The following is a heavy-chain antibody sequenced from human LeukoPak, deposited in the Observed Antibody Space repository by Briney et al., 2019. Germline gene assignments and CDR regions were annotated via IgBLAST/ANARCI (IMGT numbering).Heavy chain of an antibody. D-gene: IGHD3-22*01. Sequence: PGGSLRLSCAASGFTFSSTWMHWVRQVPGKELVWVARIESEGGRTTYAESVKGRFTISRDNAKNTLYLQMNSLRAEDTAVYYCAKDLSSGDSGYYARPWDYWGQGTLVTVSS. J-gene: IGHJ4*02. CDR3: AKDLSSGDSGYYARPWDY. CDR1: GFTFSSTW. CDR2: IESEGGRT. V-gene: IGHV3-74*03.